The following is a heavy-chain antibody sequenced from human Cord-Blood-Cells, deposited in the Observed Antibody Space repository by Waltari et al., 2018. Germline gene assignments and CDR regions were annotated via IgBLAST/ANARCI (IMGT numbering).Heavy chain of an antibody. CDR2: IRYDGSNK. D-gene: IGHD7-27*01. J-gene: IGHJ6*02. CDR3: AKASTGEGYGMDV. V-gene: IGHV3-30*02. CDR1: GFTFSSYG. Sequence: QVQLVESGGGVVQPGGSLSFSCAASGFTFSSYGMHWVRQAPGKGLEWVAFIRYDGSNKYYADSVKGRFTISRDNSKNTLYLQMNSLRAEDTAVYYCAKASTGEGYGMDVWDQGP.